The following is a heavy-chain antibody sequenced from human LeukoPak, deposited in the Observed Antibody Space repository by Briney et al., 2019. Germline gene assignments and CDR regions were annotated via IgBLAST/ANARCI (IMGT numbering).Heavy chain of an antibody. J-gene: IGHJ6*03. CDR3: ARAGLPIFYYYVDV. V-gene: IGHV1-2*02. D-gene: IGHD5/OR15-5a*01. Sequence: ASVKVSCKASGYTFTGYYMHWVRQAPGQGLEWMGWINPKTGGTNYAQKFQGRVTMTRDTSISTAYMELSRLRSDDTAIYYCARAGLPIFYYYVDVWGRGTTVTISS. CDR2: INPKTGGT. CDR1: GYTFTGYY.